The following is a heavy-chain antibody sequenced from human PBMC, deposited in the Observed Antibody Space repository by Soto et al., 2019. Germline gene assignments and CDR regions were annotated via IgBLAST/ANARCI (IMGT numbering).Heavy chain of an antibody. D-gene: IGHD6-13*01. CDR1: GFTFSSYA. Sequence: HPGGSLRLSCAASGFTFSSYAMSWVRQAPGKGLEWVSAISGSGGSTYYADSVKGRFTISRDNSKNTLYLQMNSLRPEDTAVYYCAKLQIAVASYFDYWGQRTLITVSS. CDR3: AKLQIAVASYFDY. J-gene: IGHJ4*02. V-gene: IGHV3-23*01. CDR2: ISGSGGST.